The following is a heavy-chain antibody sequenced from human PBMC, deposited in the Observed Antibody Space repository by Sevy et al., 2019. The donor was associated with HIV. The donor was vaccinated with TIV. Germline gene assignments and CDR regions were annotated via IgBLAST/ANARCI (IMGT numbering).Heavy chain of an antibody. D-gene: IGHD1-26*01. V-gene: IGHV4-59*08. CDR1: GGSITSLY. Sequence: SETLSLTCTVSGGSITSLYWNWIRQPPGKGLEWIANINYNGHINYNPSLKVRVTLSLDTSKNQFSLRLSSVTAADTAMYYCAGENAWGRGYSWGQGTLVTVSS. CDR3: AGENAWGRGYS. J-gene: IGHJ4*02. CDR2: INYNGHI.